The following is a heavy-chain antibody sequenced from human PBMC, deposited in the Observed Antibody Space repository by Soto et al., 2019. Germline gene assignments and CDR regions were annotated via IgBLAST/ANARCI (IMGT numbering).Heavy chain of an antibody. CDR2: IIPIFGTA. J-gene: IGHJ6*02. V-gene: IGHV1-69*13. CDR3: ARASATVHTAMVTFGYYYGMDV. D-gene: IGHD5-18*01. Sequence: ASVKVSCKASGGTFSSYAISWVRQAPGQGLEWMGGIIPIFGTANYAQKFQGRVTITADESTSTAYMELSSLRSEDTAVYYCARASATVHTAMVTFGYYYGMDVWGQGTTVTVSS. CDR1: GGTFSSYA.